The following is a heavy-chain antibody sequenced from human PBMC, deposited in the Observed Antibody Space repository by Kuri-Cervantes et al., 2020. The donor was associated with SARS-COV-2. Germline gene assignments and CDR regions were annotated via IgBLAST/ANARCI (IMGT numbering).Heavy chain of an antibody. D-gene: IGHD3-10*01. CDR1: GFTFSSYS. CDR3: ARGDYGSGTSFHDVFDV. CDR2: ISSSSSYV. V-gene: IGHV3-21*01. J-gene: IGHJ3*01. Sequence: GESLKISCAASGFTFSSYSMNWVRQAPGKGLEWVSSISSSSSYVYYADSVKGRFTISRDNAKNSLYLQMNSLRPDDTAVYHCARGDYGSGTSFHDVFDVWGQGTMVTVSS.